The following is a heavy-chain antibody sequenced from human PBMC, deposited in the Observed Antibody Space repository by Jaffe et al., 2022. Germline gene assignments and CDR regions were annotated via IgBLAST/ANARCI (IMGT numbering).Heavy chain of an antibody. J-gene: IGHJ3*02. CDR1: GGTFSSYA. Sequence: QVQLVQSGAEVKKPGSSVKVSCKASGGTFSSYAISWVRQAPGQGLEWMGGIIPIFGTANYAQKFQGRVTITTDESTSTAYMELSSLRSEDTAVYYCARDLLSRDGYNWDAFDIWGQGTMVTVSS. CDR3: ARDLLSRDGYNWDAFDI. V-gene: IGHV1-69*05. CDR2: IIPIFGTA. D-gene: IGHD5-12*01.